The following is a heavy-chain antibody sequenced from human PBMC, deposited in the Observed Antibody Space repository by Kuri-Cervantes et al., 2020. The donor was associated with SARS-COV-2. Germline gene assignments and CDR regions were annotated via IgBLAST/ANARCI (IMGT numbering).Heavy chain of an antibody. CDR3: ARDPETSWYFDL. Sequence: LRLSCTVSGGSISSGGYYWSWIRQPPGKGLEWIGYIYHSGSTYYNPSLKSRVTISVDRSKNQFSLKLNSVTPEDTAVYYCARDPETSWYFDLWGRGTLVTVSS. CDR2: IYHSGST. D-gene: IGHD1-7*01. V-gene: IGHV4-30-2*01. CDR1: GGSISSGGYY. J-gene: IGHJ2*01.